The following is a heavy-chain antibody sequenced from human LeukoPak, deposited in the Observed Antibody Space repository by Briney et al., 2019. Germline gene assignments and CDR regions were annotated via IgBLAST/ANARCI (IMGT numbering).Heavy chain of an antibody. J-gene: IGHJ4*02. CDR1: GFTFSDYY. D-gene: IGHD6-13*01. Sequence: GGSLRLSCAASGFTFSDYYMSWIRQAPGKGLEWGSYISSSGSTIYYADSVKGRFTISRDNAKNSLYLQMNSLRAEDTAVYYCARDRVWGSSWYYFDYWGQGTLVTVSS. V-gene: IGHV3-11*01. CDR3: ARDRVWGSSWYYFDY. CDR2: ISSSGSTI.